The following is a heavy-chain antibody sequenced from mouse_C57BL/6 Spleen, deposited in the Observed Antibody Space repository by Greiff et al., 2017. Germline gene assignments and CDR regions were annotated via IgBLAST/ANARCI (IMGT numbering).Heavy chain of an antibody. CDR3: ARDGSSLRGYAMDY. CDR1: GFTFSSYA. V-gene: IGHV5-4*03. Sequence: EVKLMESGGGLVKPGGSLKLSCAASGFTFSSYAMSWVRQTPEKRLEWVATISDGGSYTYYPDNVKGRFTISRDNAKNNLYLQMSHLKSEDTAMYYCARDGSSLRGYAMDYWGQGTSVTASS. D-gene: IGHD1-1*01. J-gene: IGHJ4*01. CDR2: ISDGGSYT.